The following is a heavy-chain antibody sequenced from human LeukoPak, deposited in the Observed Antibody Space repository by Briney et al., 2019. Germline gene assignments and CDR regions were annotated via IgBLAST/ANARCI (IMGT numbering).Heavy chain of an antibody. V-gene: IGHV3-74*01. CDR3: ARVRFGGAGAFDI. CDR2: IDTDGTYT. J-gene: IGHJ3*02. D-gene: IGHD3-16*01. CDR1: GFTFSTYW. Sequence: GGSLGLSCAASGFTFSTYWMHWVRQAPGKGLVWVSRIDTDGTYTGYADSVKGRFTISRDNAKNTLYLQMNSLRAEDTAVYYCARVRFGGAGAFDIWGQGTMVAVSS.